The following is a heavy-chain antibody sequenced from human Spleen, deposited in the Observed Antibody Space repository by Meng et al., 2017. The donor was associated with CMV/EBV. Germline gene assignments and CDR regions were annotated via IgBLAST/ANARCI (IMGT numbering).Heavy chain of an antibody. CDR3: ALIAAAGTYNRFDP. Sequence: ASGGTFSSYAISWVRQAPGQGLEWMGGIIPIFGTANYAQKFQGRVTITTDESTSTAYMELSSLRSEDTAVYYCALIAAAGTYNRFDPWGQGTLVTVSS. V-gene: IGHV1-69*05. J-gene: IGHJ5*02. CDR2: IIPIFGTA. CDR1: GGTFSSYA. D-gene: IGHD6-13*01.